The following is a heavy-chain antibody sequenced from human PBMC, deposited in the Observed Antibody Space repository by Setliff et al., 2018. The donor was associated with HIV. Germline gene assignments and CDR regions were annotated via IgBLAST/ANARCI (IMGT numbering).Heavy chain of an antibody. CDR2: ISGSGGDT. J-gene: IGHJ5*02. D-gene: IGHD1-1*01. V-gene: IGHV3-23*01. CDR1: GFTFSSYA. CDR3: ARRGTGMGPFDP. Sequence: GGSLRLSCASSGFTFSSYAMTWVRQAPGKGLECVAVISGSGGDTYYADSVKGRFVISREKSKSTLYLQMNSLRAEDTAVYYCARRGTGMGPFDPWGQGTLVIVSS.